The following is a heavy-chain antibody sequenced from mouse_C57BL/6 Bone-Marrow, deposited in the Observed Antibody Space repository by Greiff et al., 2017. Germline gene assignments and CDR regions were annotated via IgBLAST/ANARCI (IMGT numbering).Heavy chain of an antibody. V-gene: IGHV1-19*01. CDR2: INPYNGGT. CDR3: AIPLRYFDV. Sequence: VQLKESGPVLVKPGASVKMSCKASGYTFTDYYMNWVKQSHGKSLEWIGVINPYNGGTSYNQKFKGKATLTVDKSSSTAYMELNSLTSEDSAVYYCAIPLRYFDVWGTGTTVTVAS. J-gene: IGHJ1*03. CDR1: GYTFTDYY.